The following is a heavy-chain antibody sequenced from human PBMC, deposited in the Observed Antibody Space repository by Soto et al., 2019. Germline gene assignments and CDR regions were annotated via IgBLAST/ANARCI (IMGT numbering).Heavy chain of an antibody. CDR1: GGSISSGDYY. D-gene: IGHD2-2*01. V-gene: IGHV4-30-4*01. J-gene: IGHJ4*02. CDR3: ARGGRRTSYHPYFFDH. Sequence: QVQLQESGPGLVKPSQTLSLTCIVSGGSISSGDYYWSWIRQPPGKGLEWIGYIYYSGDTYYSPSLGSRVTISVDTSTNQFSLQLTSVTAEDTALYYCARGGRRTSYHPYFFDHWGQGTLVTVSS. CDR2: IYYSGDT.